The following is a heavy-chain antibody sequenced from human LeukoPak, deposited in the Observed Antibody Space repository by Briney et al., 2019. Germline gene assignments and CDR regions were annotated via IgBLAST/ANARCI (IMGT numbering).Heavy chain of an antibody. CDR1: GFTFDDYA. CDR3: ARDCSSTSCYVGYCYYYYYMDV. J-gene: IGHJ6*03. D-gene: IGHD2-2*01. CDR2: INWNSNNI. Sequence: PGGTLRLSCAASGFTFDDYAMHWVRQAPGKGLEWVSGINWNSNNIGYADSVKGRFTISRDNAKNSLYLQMNSLRAEDTAVYYCARDCSSTSCYVGYCYYYYYMDVWGKGTTVTVSS. V-gene: IGHV3-9*01.